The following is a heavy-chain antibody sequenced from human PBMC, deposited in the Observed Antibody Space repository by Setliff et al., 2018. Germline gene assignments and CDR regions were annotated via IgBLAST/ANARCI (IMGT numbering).Heavy chain of an antibody. D-gene: IGHD1-26*01. V-gene: IGHV1-69*05. CDR1: GYTFTNYG. CDR2: TIPMFGTT. J-gene: IGHJ6*03. Sequence: SVKVSCKASGYTFTNYGITWVRQAPGQGLEWMGGTIPMFGTTNYARKFQGRVTIITDESTSTAYMQLSSLRSEDTAMYYCARVRENSGSYWGLNYYYYMDVWSKGTTVTVSS. CDR3: ARVRENSGSYWGLNYYYYMDV.